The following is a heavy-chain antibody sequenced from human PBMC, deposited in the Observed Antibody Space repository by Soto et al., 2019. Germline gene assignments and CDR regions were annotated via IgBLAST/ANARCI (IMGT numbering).Heavy chain of an antibody. V-gene: IGHV1-69*12. J-gene: IGHJ5*02. CDR2: IIPIFGTG. D-gene: IGHD2-15*01. CDR3: ARARTSSCPVGCWFDP. CDR1: GGTFSSYA. Sequence: QVQLVQSGAEVKKPGSSVKVSCKASGGTFSSYAISWVRQAPGQGLEWMGGIIPIFGTGNYAQKFQGRVTITADESTSTAYMKLSSLRSEATAVYYCARARTSSCPVGCWFDPWGQGTLVTVSS.